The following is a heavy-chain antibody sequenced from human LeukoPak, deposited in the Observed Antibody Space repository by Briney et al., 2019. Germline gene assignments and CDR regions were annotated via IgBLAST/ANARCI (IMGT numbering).Heavy chain of an antibody. V-gene: IGHV6-1*01. CDR2: TYYRPNWVY. Sequence: KSSQTLSLTCAISGDSVSSNTAAWTWIRQSPSRGLEWLGRTYYRPNWVYDYAVSVRSRITINPDTSKNQFSLQLNSVTPEDTAIYYCARASYYGSGTYSRFDPWGQGTLVTVSS. CDR1: GDSVSSNTAA. D-gene: IGHD3-10*01. CDR3: ARASYYGSGTYSRFDP. J-gene: IGHJ5*01.